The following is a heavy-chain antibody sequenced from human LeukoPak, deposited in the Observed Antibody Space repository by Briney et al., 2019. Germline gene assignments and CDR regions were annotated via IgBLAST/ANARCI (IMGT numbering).Heavy chain of an antibody. CDR3: ARDQRDDFWSGFYYMDV. D-gene: IGHD3-3*01. CDR2: IYGGGST. J-gene: IGHJ6*03. CDR1: GFTVSSNY. Sequence: PGGSLRLSCAASGFTVSSNYMSWVRQAPGQGMEWDSVIYGGGSTYYADSVKGRFTISRDNSKNTLYLQMNSLRAEDTAVYYCARDQRDDFWSGFYYMDVWGKGTTVTVSS. V-gene: IGHV3-53*01.